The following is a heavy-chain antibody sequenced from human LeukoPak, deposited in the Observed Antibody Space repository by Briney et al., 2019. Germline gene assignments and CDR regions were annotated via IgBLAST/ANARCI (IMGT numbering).Heavy chain of an antibody. J-gene: IGHJ5*02. D-gene: IGHD3-16*01. Sequence: GGSLRLSCAASGFTFNNAWMSWVRQAPGKGLEWVGRIKGETDGGTTDYAAPVKGRFTISRDDSKNTLYLQMSSLTTEDTAVYYCASQSYARFDPWGQGTLVTVSS. V-gene: IGHV3-15*01. CDR2: IKGETDGGTT. CDR1: GFTFNNAW. CDR3: ASQSYARFDP.